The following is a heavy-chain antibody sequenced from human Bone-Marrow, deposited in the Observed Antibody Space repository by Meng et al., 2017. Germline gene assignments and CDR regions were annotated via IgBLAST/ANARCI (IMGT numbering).Heavy chain of an antibody. D-gene: IGHD4-11*01. V-gene: IGHV4-34*01. J-gene: IGHJ4*02. CDR3: ARGPTTMAHDFDY. CDR2: INHSGST. CDR1: GGSLSDYY. Sequence: QVQLQQGGAGLLKPSETLSLTCVVSGGSLSDYYWSWIRQPPGKGLEWIGEINHSGSTNYNPSLESRATISVDTSQNNLSLKLSSVTAADSAVYYCARGPTTMAHDFDYWGQGTLVTASS.